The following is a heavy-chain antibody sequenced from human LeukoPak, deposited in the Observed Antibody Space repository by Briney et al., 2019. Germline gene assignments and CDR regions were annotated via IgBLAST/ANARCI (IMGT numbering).Heavy chain of an antibody. CDR1: GFTFSSYG. CDR3: ARGRTYCSGGSCYSPSFDY. J-gene: IGHJ4*02. Sequence: PGGSLRLSCAASGFTFSSYGMHWVRQAPGKGLEWVAFIRYDGSNKYYADSVKGRFTISRDNSKNTLYLQMNSLRAEDTAVYYCARGRTYCSGGSCYSPSFDYWGQGTLVTVSS. V-gene: IGHV3-30*02. CDR2: IRYDGSNK. D-gene: IGHD2-15*01.